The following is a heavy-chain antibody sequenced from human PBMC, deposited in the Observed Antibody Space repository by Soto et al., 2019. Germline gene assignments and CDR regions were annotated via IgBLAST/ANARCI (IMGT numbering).Heavy chain of an antibody. CDR3: ARNSAYYYYGMDG. CDR1: GYSFTTYW. V-gene: IGHV5-51*01. Sequence: GDSLKISCKASGYSFTTYWIGWVRQMPGKGLEYMGIIYPADSDTRYSPSFQGQVTISADKSISTAYLQWSSMKASDSAMYYCARNSAYYYYGMDGWGQGTTVTVSS. J-gene: IGHJ6*02. D-gene: IGHD6-13*01. CDR2: IYPADSDT.